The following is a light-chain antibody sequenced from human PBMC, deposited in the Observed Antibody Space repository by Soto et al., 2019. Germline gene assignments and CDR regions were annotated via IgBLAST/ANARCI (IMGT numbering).Light chain of an antibody. V-gene: IGLV2-23*01. CDR2: EGR. J-gene: IGLJ2*01. CDR1: SSDVGSYNL. Sequence: QSVLTQPASVSGSPGQSITISCTGTSSDVGSYNLVSWYQQHPGKAPKLMIYEGRKRPSGVSNRFSGSKSGNTASLTISGLQAEDEADYYCSSYAGSSTVVFGGGTQLTVL. CDR3: SSYAGSSTVV.